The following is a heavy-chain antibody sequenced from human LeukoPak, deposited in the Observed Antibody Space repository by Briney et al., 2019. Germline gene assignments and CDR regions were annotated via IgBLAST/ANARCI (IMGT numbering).Heavy chain of an antibody. Sequence: SETLSLTCTVSGGTISRYYWSWIRQPPGKGLEWIAYVDYSGSTNYNPSLKSRLTISLDASKNQFSLKLSSVTAADTAVYYCARDRRRDLLHAFDIWGQGTMVTVSS. D-gene: IGHD1-26*01. V-gene: IGHV4-59*01. CDR2: VDYSGST. CDR3: ARDRRRDLLHAFDI. CDR1: GGTISRYY. J-gene: IGHJ3*02.